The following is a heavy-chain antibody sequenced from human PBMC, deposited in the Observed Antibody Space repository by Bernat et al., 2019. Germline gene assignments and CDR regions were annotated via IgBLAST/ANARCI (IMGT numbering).Heavy chain of an antibody. J-gene: IGHJ4*02. D-gene: IGHD2-15*01. CDR1: GFTFSSYS. Sequence: EVQLVESGGGLVKPGGSLIVSCAASGFTFSSYSMNWVRQAPGKGLEWVSYISSSSSTIYYADYVKGRFTISRDNAKNSLYLQMNSLRAEDTAVYYCARDIRASTYPFTGELHYWGQGPFVTVS. V-gene: IGHV3-48*01. CDR2: ISSSSSTI. CDR3: ARDIRASTYPFTGELHY.